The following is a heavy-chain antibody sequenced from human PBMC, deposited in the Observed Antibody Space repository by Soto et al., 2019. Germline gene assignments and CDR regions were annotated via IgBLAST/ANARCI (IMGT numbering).Heavy chain of an antibody. D-gene: IGHD1-26*01. CDR1: GGSFSGYY. CDR2: INHSGST. J-gene: IGHJ5*02. Sequence: SETLSLTCAVYGGSFSGYYWSWIRQPPGKGLEWIGEINHSGSTNYNPSLKSRVTISVDTSKNQFSLKLSSVTAADTAVYYCARARGSWELLALPGWFDPWGQGTLVTVSS. CDR3: ARARGSWELLALPGWFDP. V-gene: IGHV4-34*01.